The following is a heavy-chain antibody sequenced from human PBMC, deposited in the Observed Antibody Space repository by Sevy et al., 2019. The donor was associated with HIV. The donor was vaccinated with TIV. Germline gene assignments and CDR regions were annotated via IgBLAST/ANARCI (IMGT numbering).Heavy chain of an antibody. V-gene: IGHV3-74*01. Sequence: GGSLRLSCAASGFTFNRYWMHWVRQAPGKGPVWLARIDGDGSATTYPDSVKGRFTISRDNAKDTLYLQMNSLRTEDTAIYYCARIATGHTFGLPDFWGQGTLVTVSS. D-gene: IGHD1-1*01. CDR2: IDGDGSAT. CDR1: GFTFNRYW. J-gene: IGHJ4*02. CDR3: ARIATGHTFGLPDF.